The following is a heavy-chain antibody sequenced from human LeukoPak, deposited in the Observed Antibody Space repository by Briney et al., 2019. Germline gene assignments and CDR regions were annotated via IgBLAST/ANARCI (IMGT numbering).Heavy chain of an antibody. J-gene: IGHJ4*02. CDR1: GGSVSSGSYY. D-gene: IGHD2-8*01. V-gene: IGHV4-39*07. CDR3: ASGSIVLMVYAN. Sequence: SETLSLTCTVSGGSVSSGSYYWSWIRKPPGKGLEWIGEINHSGSTNYNPSLKSRVTISVDTSKNQFSLKLSSVTAADTAVYYCASGSIVLMVYANWGQGTLVTVSS. CDR2: INHSGST.